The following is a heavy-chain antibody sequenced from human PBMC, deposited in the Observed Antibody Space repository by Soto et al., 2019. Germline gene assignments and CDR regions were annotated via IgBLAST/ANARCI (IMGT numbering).Heavy chain of an antibody. Sequence: QLVESGGGLVRPGESLRLTCAVSGIAFTYASINWVRQVPGRGPEWVGRIEGKTGGGTTDYAAPVKGRFTISRDDSTNKVFVQLDNVKGDDAGVYDCTTHNGYARSQRFDDWGQGTQVTVSS. J-gene: IGHJ4*02. CDR3: TTHNGYARSQRFDD. CDR1: GIAFTYAS. V-gene: IGHV3-15*07. D-gene: IGHD3-16*01. CDR2: IEGKTGGGTT.